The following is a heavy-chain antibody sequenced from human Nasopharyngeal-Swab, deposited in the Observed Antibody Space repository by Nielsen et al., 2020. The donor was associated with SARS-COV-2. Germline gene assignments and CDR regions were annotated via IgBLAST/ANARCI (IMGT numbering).Heavy chain of an antibody. CDR3: ARGLTIFGVVIDY. D-gene: IGHD3-3*01. Sequence: GASLQISCAASGFTFSSYSMNWVRQAPGKGLEWVSSISSSSSYIYYADSVKGRFTISRDNAKNSLYLQMNSLRAEDTAVYYCARGLTIFGVVIDYWGQGTLVTVSS. CDR2: ISSSSSYI. J-gene: IGHJ4*02. V-gene: IGHV3-21*01. CDR1: GFTFSSYS.